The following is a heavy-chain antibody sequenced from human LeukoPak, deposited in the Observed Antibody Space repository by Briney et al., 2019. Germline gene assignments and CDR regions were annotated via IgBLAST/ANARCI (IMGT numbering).Heavy chain of an antibody. J-gene: IGHJ4*02. V-gene: IGHV4-34*01. CDR2: IYYSGST. CDR3: ARASGYSGYDYHY. Sequence: PSETLSLTCAVYGGSFSGYYWSWIRQPPGKGLEWIGSIYYSGSTYYNPSLKSRVTISVDTSKNQFSLNLSSVTAADTAVYYCARASGYSGYDYHYWGQGTLVTVSS. D-gene: IGHD5-12*01. CDR1: GGSFSGYY.